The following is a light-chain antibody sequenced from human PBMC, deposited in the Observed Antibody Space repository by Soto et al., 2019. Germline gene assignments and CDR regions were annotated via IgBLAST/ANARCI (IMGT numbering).Light chain of an antibody. CDR1: QSVSSSY. CDR2: GVS. CDR3: QQYRNWPRT. J-gene: IGKJ1*01. V-gene: IGKV3-15*01. Sequence: EIVLTQSPGTLSLSPGERATLSCRASQSVSSSYLAWYQQKPGQAPRLLIYGVSTRATGIPARFSGSGSGTEFTLTISSLQSEDSAVYYCQQYRNWPRTFGQGTKVDIK.